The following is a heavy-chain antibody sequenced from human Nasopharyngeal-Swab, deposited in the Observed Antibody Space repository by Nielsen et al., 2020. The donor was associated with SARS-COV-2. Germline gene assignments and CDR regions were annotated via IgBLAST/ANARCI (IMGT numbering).Heavy chain of an antibody. J-gene: IGHJ4*02. D-gene: IGHD3-10*01. CDR3: ARHYYGSGSYIDY. Sequence: GSLRLSCKGSGYSFTSYWVGWVRQMPGKGLEWMGIIYPGDSDTRYSPSFQGQVTISADKSISTAYLQWSSLKASDTAMYYCARHYYGSGSYIDYWGQGTLVTVSS. V-gene: IGHV5-51*01. CDR1: GYSFTSYW. CDR2: IYPGDSDT.